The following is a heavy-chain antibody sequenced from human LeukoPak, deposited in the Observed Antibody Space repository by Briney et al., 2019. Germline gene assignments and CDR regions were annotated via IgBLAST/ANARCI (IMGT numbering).Heavy chain of an antibody. CDR1: GFTVSSNY. CDR2: IYSGGNT. D-gene: IGHD2-15*01. V-gene: IGHV3-53*01. J-gene: IGHJ4*02. Sequence: GGSLRLPCAASGFTVSSNYMSWVRQAPGKGLEWVSVIYSGGNTYYADSVKDRFTISRDNSKNTLYLQMNSLRAEDTAVYYCARGHYGYCSGGSCYYDYWGQGTLVTVSS. CDR3: ARGHYGYCSGGSCYYDY.